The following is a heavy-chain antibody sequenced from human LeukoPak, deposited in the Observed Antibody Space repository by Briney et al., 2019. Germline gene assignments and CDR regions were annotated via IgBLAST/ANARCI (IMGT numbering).Heavy chain of an antibody. CDR1: GFTVSSNY. CDR2: IYSGGST. V-gene: IGHV3-66*01. Sequence: GGSLRLSCAASGFTVSSNYMSWVRQAPGKGLEWVSVIYSGGSTYYADSVKGRFTISRDNSKNTLYLQMNSLRAEDTAVYYCARDTYYGGNASPAFDYWGQGTLVTVSS. CDR3: ARDTYYGGNASPAFDY. D-gene: IGHD4-23*01. J-gene: IGHJ4*02.